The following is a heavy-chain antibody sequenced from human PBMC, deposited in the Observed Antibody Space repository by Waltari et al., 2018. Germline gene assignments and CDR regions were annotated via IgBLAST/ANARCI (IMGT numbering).Heavy chain of an antibody. D-gene: IGHD1-26*01. CDR2: IYYSGGT. CDR1: GGSISSSSYY. J-gene: IGHJ4*02. V-gene: IGHV4-39*07. Sequence: QLQLQESGPGLVKPSETLSLTCTVSGGSISSSSYYWGWIRQPPGKGLEWIGSIYYSGGTYYNPSLKSRFTISVDTSKNQFSLKLSAGTAADTAVYYCARAGRSVDYWGQGTLVTVSS. CDR3: ARAGRSVDY.